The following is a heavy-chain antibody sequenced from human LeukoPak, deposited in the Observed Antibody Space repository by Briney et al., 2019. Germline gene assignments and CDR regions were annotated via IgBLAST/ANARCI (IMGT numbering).Heavy chain of an antibody. V-gene: IGHV4-30-4*01. Sequence: SQTLSLTCTVSGGSISSGDYYWSWIRQPPGKGLEWIGYIYYSGSTYYNPSLKSRVTISVDTSKNQFSLKLSSVTAADTAVYYCARAARYYDFWSGFDYWGQGTLVTVSS. J-gene: IGHJ4*02. D-gene: IGHD3-3*01. CDR3: ARAARYYDFWSGFDY. CDR2: IYYSGST. CDR1: GGSISSGDYY.